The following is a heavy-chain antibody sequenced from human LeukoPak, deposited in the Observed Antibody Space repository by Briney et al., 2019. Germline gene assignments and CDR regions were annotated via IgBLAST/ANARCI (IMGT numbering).Heavy chain of an antibody. CDR3: ARALNYWYFDL. J-gene: IGHJ2*01. Sequence: PGRSLRLSCAASGFTFSSYGMHWVRQAPGRGLEWVAVISYDGDNKYYADSVKGRFTISRDNSKNTLYLQMNSLRAEDTAVYYCARALNYWYFDLWGRGTLVTVSS. CDR1: GFTFSSYG. V-gene: IGHV3-30*03. CDR2: ISYDGDNK.